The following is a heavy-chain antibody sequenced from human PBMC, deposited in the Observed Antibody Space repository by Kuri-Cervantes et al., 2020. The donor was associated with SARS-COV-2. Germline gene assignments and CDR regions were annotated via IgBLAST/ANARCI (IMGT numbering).Heavy chain of an antibody. V-gene: IGHV3-21*01. J-gene: IGHJ4*02. Sequence: GESLRLSCAASGFTFSSYSMNWVRQAPGKGLEWVSSISSSSSYIYYADSVKGRFTISRDNAKNSLYLQMNSLGAEDTAVYYCAKDRPHAVIVVVPAAISSYFDYWGQGTLVTVSS. D-gene: IGHD2-2*01. CDR3: AKDRPHAVIVVVPAAISSYFDY. CDR2: ISSSSSYI. CDR1: GFTFSSYS.